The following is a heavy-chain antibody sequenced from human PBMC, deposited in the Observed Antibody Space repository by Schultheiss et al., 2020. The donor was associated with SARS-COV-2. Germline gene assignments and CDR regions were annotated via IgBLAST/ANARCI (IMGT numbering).Heavy chain of an antibody. Sequence: LRLSCAVYGGSFSDYYWSWIRQPPGKGLEWIGYIYYSGSTYYNPSLKSRVTISVDTSKNQFSLKLSSVTAADTAVYYCARDHRDGYKPEYYYGMDVWGQGTTVTVSS. D-gene: IGHD5-24*01. V-gene: IGHV4-30-4*01. CDR2: IYYSGST. J-gene: IGHJ6*02. CDR1: GGSFSDYY. CDR3: ARDHRDGYKPEYYYGMDV.